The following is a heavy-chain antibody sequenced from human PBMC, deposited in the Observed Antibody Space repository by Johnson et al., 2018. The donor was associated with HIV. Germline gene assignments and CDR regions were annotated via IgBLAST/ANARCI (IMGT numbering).Heavy chain of an antibody. CDR1: GFTFADHD. J-gene: IGHJ3*02. D-gene: IGHD2-15*01. Sequence: MQLVESGGGVVRPGGSLRLSCAASGFTFADHDMSWVRPAPGKGLEWLSGITWIGGSTGYAASVKGRFTISRDKAKNSLYLQMNSLRAEDTALYYCARELGYCSGGSCHDAFDIWGQGTMVTVSS. CDR2: ITWIGGST. V-gene: IGHV3-20*04. CDR3: ARELGYCSGGSCHDAFDI.